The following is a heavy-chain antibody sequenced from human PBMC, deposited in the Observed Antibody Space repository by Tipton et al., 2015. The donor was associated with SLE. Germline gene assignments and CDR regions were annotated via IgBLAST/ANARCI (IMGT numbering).Heavy chain of an antibody. D-gene: IGHD4-17*01. CDR3: ARLLYDYGDYYFDY. CDR1: GGSISSSSYY. J-gene: IGHJ4*02. CDR2: IYYSGST. Sequence: TLSLTCTVSGGSISSSSYYWGWIRQPPGKGRGWIGSIYYSGSTYYNPSLKSRVTISVDTSKNQFSLKLRSVTAADTAVYYCARLLYDYGDYYFDYWGQGTLVTVSS. V-gene: IGHV4-39*07.